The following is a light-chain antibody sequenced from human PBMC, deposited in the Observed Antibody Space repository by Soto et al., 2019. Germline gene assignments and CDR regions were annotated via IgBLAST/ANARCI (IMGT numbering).Light chain of an antibody. Sequence: QSALTQPASVSGSPGQSITISCTGTSSDVGAYNYVSWYQQHPGKAPKLMIYEVSNRPSGVSNRFSGSKSGNTASLTISGLQADDEADYYCSSYTSSNTLYVFGTGTKLTVL. CDR3: SSYTSSNTLYV. CDR2: EVS. J-gene: IGLJ1*01. V-gene: IGLV2-14*01. CDR1: SSDVGAYNY.